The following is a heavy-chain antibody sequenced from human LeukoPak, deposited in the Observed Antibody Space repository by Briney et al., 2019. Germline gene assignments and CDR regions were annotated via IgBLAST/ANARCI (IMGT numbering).Heavy chain of an antibody. CDR2: IKQDGSEK. J-gene: IGHJ6*02. D-gene: IGHD6-13*01. V-gene: IGHV3-7*03. CDR3: AKDISRYSSSWYEWGYYGMDV. Sequence: PGGSPRLSCAASGFTFSSYWMSWVRQAPGKGLEWVANIKQDGSEKYYVDSVKGRFTISRDNAKNSLYLQMNSLRAEDTALYYCAKDISRYSSSWYEWGYYGMDVWGQGTTVTVSS. CDR1: GFTFSSYW.